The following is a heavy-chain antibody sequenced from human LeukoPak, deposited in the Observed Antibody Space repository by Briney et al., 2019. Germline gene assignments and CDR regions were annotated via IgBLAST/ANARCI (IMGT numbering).Heavy chain of an antibody. CDR3: ARGWSSDRAYYDY. J-gene: IGHJ4*02. CDR1: GYTFTSYG. CDR2: ISAYNFKT. Sequence: GASVNVSCNPSGYTFTSYGITWVRQAPGQGLEWMGWISAYNFKTGYAQKLQGRVTITTDTSTSTVYMELRSLTSDDTAVYYCARGWSSDRAYYDYWGQGTLVAVSS. V-gene: IGHV1-18*01.